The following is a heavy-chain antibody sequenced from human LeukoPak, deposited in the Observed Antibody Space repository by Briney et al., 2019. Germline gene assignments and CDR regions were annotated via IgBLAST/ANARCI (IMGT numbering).Heavy chain of an antibody. Sequence: GSLRLSCAASGFTFSSYWMHWVRQPPGKGLEWIGEINHSGSTNYNPSLKSRVTISVDTSKNQFSLKLSSVTAADTAVYYCARVGEDCSSTSCFDYYYYYYMDVWGKGTTVTVSS. V-gene: IGHV4-34*01. D-gene: IGHD2-2*01. CDR1: GFTFSSYW. J-gene: IGHJ6*03. CDR3: ARVGEDCSSTSCFDYYYYYYMDV. CDR2: INHSGST.